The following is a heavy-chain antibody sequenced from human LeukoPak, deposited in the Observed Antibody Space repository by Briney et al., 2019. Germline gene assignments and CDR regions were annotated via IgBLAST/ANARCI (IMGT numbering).Heavy chain of an antibody. CDR2: MYSGGNT. Sequence: GGSLRLSCAASGFTVSSNYMSWVRQAPGKGLEWVSVMYSGGNTYYADSVKGRFTISRGDSKNTLYLQMNSLRAEDSAVYYCARGYYGGAPDSWGQGTLVTVSS. CDR1: GFTVSSNY. J-gene: IGHJ4*02. CDR3: ARGYYGGAPDS. V-gene: IGHV3-66*01. D-gene: IGHD3-16*01.